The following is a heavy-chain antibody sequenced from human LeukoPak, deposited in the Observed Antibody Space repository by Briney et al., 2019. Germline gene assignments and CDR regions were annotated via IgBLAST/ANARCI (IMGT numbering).Heavy chain of an antibody. CDR1: GFTLSSYE. J-gene: IGHJ5*02. CDR2: ISDDGRIK. V-gene: IGHV3-30*04. D-gene: IGHD3-9*01. Sequence: GGSLRLSCAASGFTLSSYEMNWVRQAPGKGLEWVAVISDDGRIKIYGDSVKGRLTISRDNSKNTLYLQMNSLRGEDTAVYYCAKAAAETGSFRDNWFDPWGQGTLVTVSS. CDR3: AKAAAETGSFRDNWFDP.